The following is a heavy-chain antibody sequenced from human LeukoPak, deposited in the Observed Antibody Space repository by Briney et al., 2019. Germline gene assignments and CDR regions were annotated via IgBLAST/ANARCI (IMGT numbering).Heavy chain of an antibody. CDR2: IKQDGSDK. CDR1: GFTFSSYY. D-gene: IGHD2-21*01. J-gene: IGHJ4*02. CDR3: SRDSQGXXXYSVDY. V-gene: IGHV3-7*05. Sequence: LSCAASGFTFSSYYMSWVRQAPGKGPEGVANIKQDGSDKYYVDSVKGRFTISRDNAKNSLYLQMNSLRAEDTAVYYCSRDSQGXXXYSVDYWGQGTXXXVSS.